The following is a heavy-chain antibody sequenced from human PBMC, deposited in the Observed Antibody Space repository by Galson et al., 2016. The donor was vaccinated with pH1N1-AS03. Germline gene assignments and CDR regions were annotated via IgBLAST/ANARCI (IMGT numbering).Heavy chain of an antibody. CDR1: GFTFSSHS. CDR2: ISSGTTI. V-gene: IGHV3-48*02. D-gene: IGHD5-24*01. CDR3: ARGWLENTFDI. J-gene: IGHJ3*02. Sequence: SLRLSCAASGFTFSSHSMNWVRQAPGKGLEWVSYISSGTTIFYADSVKGRFTISRDNAKKSLYLQMNSLRDEDTAVYYCARGWLENTFDIWGQGTMVTVSS.